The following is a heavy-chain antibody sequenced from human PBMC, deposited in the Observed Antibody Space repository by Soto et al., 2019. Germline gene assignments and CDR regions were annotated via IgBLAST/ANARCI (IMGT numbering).Heavy chain of an antibody. J-gene: IGHJ6*03. CDR3: VRDFGGYFRTGYMDV. V-gene: IGHV3-21*02. CDR1: GFTFSSYS. CDR2: INEDSTYI. Sequence: EVQLVESGGGLVKPGGSLRLSCAASGFTFSSYSMNWVRQAPGKGLEWVSSINEDSTYIYYAGSVRGRFTISRDNAEDSVYLQMNSLRAEDTAVYYCVRDFGGYFRTGYMDVWGDGATVTVSS. D-gene: IGHD2-15*01.